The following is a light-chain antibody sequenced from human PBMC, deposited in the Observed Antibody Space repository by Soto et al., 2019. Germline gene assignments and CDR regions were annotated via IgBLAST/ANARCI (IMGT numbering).Light chain of an antibody. Sequence: QSVLTQPPSVSAAPGQRVTISCSGSSSNLGSNYVSWYQQLPGTAPKLLIYDNYKRPSGIPDRFSGSTSGTSATLAIAGLQTGDEADYYCDSWDNSLSVVLFGGGTKLTVL. J-gene: IGLJ2*01. CDR2: DNY. CDR3: DSWDNSLSVVL. V-gene: IGLV1-51*01. CDR1: SSNLGSNY.